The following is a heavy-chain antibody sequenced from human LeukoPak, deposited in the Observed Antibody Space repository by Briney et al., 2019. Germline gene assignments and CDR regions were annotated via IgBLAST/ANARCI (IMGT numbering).Heavy chain of an antibody. CDR1: GFAFSSYW. CDR2: ISPDGSAE. CDR3: ANQAYSQFDY. D-gene: IGHD4-11*01. J-gene: IGHJ4*02. V-gene: IGHV3-7*01. Sequence: GGSLRLSCVASGFAFSSYWMSWVRQAPGKGLELVANISPDGSAEDYVDSVRGRFAISRDNTKRSLYLQMNSLSPEDTAVYYCANQAYSQFDYWGQGTLVSVSS.